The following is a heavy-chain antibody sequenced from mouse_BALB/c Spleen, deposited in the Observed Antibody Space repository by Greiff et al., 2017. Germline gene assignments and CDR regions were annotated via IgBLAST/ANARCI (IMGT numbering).Heavy chain of an antibody. CDR1: GYAFTNYL. Sequence: QVQLQQSGAELVRPGTSVKVSCKASGYAFTNYLIEWVKQRPGQGLEWIGVINPGSGGTNYNEKFKGKATLTADKSSSTAYMQLSSLTSDDSAVYFCARSDDYDVGFAYWGQGTLVTVSA. CDR3: ARSDDYDVGFAY. CDR2: INPGSGGT. V-gene: IGHV1-54*01. J-gene: IGHJ3*01. D-gene: IGHD2-4*01.